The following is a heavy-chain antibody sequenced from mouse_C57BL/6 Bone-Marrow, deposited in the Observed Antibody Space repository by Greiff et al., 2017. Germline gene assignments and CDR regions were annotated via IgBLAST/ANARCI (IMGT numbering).Heavy chain of an antibody. CDR3: ATYYSGS. CDR2: IDPENGDT. J-gene: IGHJ2*01. D-gene: IGHD1-1*01. CDR1: GFNIKDDY. V-gene: IGHV14-4*01. Sequence: VHVKQSGAELVRPGASVKLSCTASGFNIKDDYMHWVKQRPEQGLEWIGWIDPENGDTEYASKFQGKATITADTSSNTAYLQLSSLTSEDTAVYYCATYYSGSWGQGTTLTVSS.